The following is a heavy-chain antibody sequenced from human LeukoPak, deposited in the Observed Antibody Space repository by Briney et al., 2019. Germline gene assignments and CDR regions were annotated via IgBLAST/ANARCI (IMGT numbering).Heavy chain of an antibody. D-gene: IGHD5-18*01. CDR1: GYSISSGYY. CDR3: ARLSADTSLGTFDY. CDR2: IPHSGST. V-gene: IGHV4-38-2*02. J-gene: IGHJ4*02. Sequence: SETLSLTCTVSGYSISSGYYWGWIRQPPGEGLEWIGEIPHSGSTNYNPSLKSRVSLSVDKSKNQLSLKLTSVTAADTAMYYCARLSADTSLGTFDYWGQGTLVTVSS.